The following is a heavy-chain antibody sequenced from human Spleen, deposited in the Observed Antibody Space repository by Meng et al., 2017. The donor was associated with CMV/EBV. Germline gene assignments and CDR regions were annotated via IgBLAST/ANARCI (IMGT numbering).Heavy chain of an antibody. CDR3: ARGDWNLHPFDY. J-gene: IGHJ4*02. CDR1: GFTFDDYG. Sequence: GESLKISCAASGFTFDDYGMSWVRQAPGKGLEWVSGINWNGGSTGYADSVKGRFTISRDNAKNSLYLQMNSLRAEDTALYYCARGDWNLHPFDYWGQGTLVTVSS. CDR2: INWNGGST. D-gene: IGHD1-7*01. V-gene: IGHV3-20*04.